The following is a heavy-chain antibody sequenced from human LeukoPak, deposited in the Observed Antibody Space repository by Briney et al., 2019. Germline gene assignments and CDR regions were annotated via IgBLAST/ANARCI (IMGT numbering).Heavy chain of an antibody. V-gene: IGHV1-69*06. Sequence: SVKVSCKGCGGTFIRYASSGVGQAGGQGGEGVGGSIPIFGTANTAQKFQVRVTMTEDTSTDTAYMELSSLRSEDTAVYYCATDQGPFRSTRRILRDYYYYYGMDVWGQGTTVTVSS. D-gene: IGHD3-9*01. CDR1: GGTFIRYA. CDR3: ATDQGPFRSTRRILRDYYYYYGMDV. J-gene: IGHJ6*02. CDR2: SIPIFGTA.